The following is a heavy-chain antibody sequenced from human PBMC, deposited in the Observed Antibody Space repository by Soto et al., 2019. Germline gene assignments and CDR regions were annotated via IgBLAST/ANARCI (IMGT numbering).Heavy chain of an antibody. CDR2: INSDGSST. Sequence: HPGGSLRLSCAASGFTFSSYWMHWVRQAPGKGLEWVSRINSDGSSTSYADSVKGRFTISRDNAKNTLYLQMNSLRAEDTAVYCCARDGLRYGMDVWGQGTTVTVSS. CDR1: GFTFSSYW. J-gene: IGHJ6*02. V-gene: IGHV3-74*01. CDR3: ARDGLRYGMDV.